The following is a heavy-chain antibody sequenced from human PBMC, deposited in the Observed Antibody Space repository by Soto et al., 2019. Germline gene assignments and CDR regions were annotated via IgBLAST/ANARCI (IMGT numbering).Heavy chain of an antibody. Sequence: PSETLSLTCAVSGGSISSGGYSWSWIRQPPGKGLEWIGYIYHSGSTYYNPSLKSRVTISVDRSKNQFSLKLSSVTAADTAVYYCARGSRRGYFDYWGQGTLVTVSS. V-gene: IGHV4-30-2*01. J-gene: IGHJ4*02. D-gene: IGHD6-13*01. CDR1: GGSISSGGYS. CDR2: IYHSGST. CDR3: ARGSRRGYFDY.